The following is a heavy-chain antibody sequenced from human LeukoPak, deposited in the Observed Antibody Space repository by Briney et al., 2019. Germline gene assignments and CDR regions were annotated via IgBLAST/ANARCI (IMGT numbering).Heavy chain of an antibody. Sequence: GGSLRLSCAASGFTFSSYAMHWVRQAPGKGLEWAAVISYDGSNKYYADSVKGRFTISRDNSKNTLYLQMNSLRAEDTAVYYCARVRYYGSGAHGAFDIWGQGAMVTVSS. J-gene: IGHJ3*02. D-gene: IGHD3-10*01. V-gene: IGHV3-30-3*01. CDR1: GFTFSSYA. CDR3: ARVRYYGSGAHGAFDI. CDR2: ISYDGSNK.